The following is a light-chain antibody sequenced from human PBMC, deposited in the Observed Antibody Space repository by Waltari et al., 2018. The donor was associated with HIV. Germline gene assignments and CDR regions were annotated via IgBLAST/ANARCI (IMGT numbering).Light chain of an antibody. CDR3: VVWDDSLSGVV. CDR2: RDN. CDR1: SSNIGSNN. Sequence: QSVVTQSPSASGTPGQSVTISCSGSSSNIGSNNVFWYQPLPGTAPKLLIYRDNQRPAGVPDQSAGSRSGTSASLAISGLRSEDEAVYYCVVWDDSLSGVVFGGGTSLTVL. J-gene: IGLJ2*01. V-gene: IGLV1-47*01.